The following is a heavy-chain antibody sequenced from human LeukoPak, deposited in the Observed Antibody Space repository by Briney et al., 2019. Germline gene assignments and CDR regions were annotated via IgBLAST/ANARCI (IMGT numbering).Heavy chain of an antibody. Sequence: SGGSLRLSCAASGFTFSSYAMIWVRQPPGKGLEWVSAIRGSGGGTYYADSVKGRFTISRYNSRNTLYLQMNSLRSEDTAVYYCAKDQWEYFDYWGQGTLVTVSS. CDR2: IRGSGGGT. CDR1: GFTFSSYA. D-gene: IGHD1-26*01. V-gene: IGHV3-23*01. CDR3: AKDQWEYFDY. J-gene: IGHJ4*02.